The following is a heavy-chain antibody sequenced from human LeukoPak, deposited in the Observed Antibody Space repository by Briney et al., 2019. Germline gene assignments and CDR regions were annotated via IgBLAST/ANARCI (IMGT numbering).Heavy chain of an antibody. CDR3: ARHNYYYRMDV. CDR2: IYYSGST. V-gene: IGHV4-39*01. Sequence: SETLSLTCSVSGGSISSSSYYWGWIRQPPGKGLEWIGSIYYSGSTYCNPSLKSRVTISVDTSQNQFSLKVSSVTAADTAMYYCARHNYYYRMDVWGQGTTVTVSS. CDR1: GGSISSSSYY. J-gene: IGHJ6*02.